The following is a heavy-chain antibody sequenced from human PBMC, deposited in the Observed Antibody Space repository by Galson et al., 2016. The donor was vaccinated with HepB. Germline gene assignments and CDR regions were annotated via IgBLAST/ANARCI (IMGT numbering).Heavy chain of an antibody. Sequence: SLRLSCAASGFTFIIYYMHWARRAPGRGLEFVSAISSDGGTTYYADSVRGRFTISRDNSKKTLYLQMSSLRPEDTAVYYCVKDRSIRVADYFDSWGLGTLVTVSS. CDR1: GFTFIIYY. CDR2: ISSDGGTT. J-gene: IGHJ4*02. V-gene: IGHV3-64D*06. D-gene: IGHD6-19*01. CDR3: VKDRSIRVADYFDS.